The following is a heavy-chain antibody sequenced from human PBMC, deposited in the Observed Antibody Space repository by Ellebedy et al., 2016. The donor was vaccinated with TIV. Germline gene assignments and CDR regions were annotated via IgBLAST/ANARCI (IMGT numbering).Heavy chain of an antibody. CDR1: GFTFSSYA. D-gene: IGHD2-21*02. V-gene: IGHV3-23*01. CDR2: ISGSGGST. Sequence: GESLKISCAASGFTFSSYAMSWVRQAPGKGLEWVSAISGSGGSTYYADSVKGRFTISRDNSKNTLYLQMNSLGVEDTAVYYCARDRHVERGDCLDYWGQGTLATVSS. J-gene: IGHJ4*02. CDR3: ARDRHVERGDCLDY.